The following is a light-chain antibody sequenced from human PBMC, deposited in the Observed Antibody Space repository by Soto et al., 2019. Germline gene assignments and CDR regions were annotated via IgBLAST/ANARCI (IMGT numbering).Light chain of an antibody. CDR3: QQYNTWLRT. CDR1: QSVNAN. Sequence: EVVMTQSPATLSVSPGERATLSCRASQSVNANVAWYQQKPVQAPRLLIHGASNRATGIPARFSGSGFGTEFILTISSLQSEEFAVYYCQQYNTWLRTFGQGTKV. J-gene: IGKJ1*01. V-gene: IGKV3-15*01. CDR2: GAS.